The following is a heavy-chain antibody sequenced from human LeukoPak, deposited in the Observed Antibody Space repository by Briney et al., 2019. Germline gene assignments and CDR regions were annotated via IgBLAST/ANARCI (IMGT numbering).Heavy chain of an antibody. CDR3: ARDRGQQLWPRRNFDY. V-gene: IGHV3-30-3*01. Sequence: PGGSLRLSCAASGFTFSSYAMHWVRQAPGKGLEWVAVISYDGSNKYYADSVKGRFTISRDNSKNTLYLQMNSLRAEDTAIYYCARDRGQQLWPRRNFDYWGQGTLVTVSS. CDR1: GFTFSSYA. CDR2: ISYDGSNK. J-gene: IGHJ4*02. D-gene: IGHD5-18*01.